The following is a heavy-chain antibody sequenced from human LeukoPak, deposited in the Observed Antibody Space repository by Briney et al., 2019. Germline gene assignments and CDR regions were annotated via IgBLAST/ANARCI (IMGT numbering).Heavy chain of an antibody. V-gene: IGHV3-7*01. CDR2: IKQDGSEK. D-gene: IGHD3-10*02. J-gene: IGHJ6*04. CDR1: GFTFSSYW. Sequence: QPGRSLRLSCAASGFTFSSYWMSWVRQAPGKGLEWVANIKQDGSEKYYVDSVKGRFTISRDNAKNSLYLQMNSLRAEDTAVYYCAELGITMIGGVWGKGTTVTISS. CDR3: AELGITMIGGV.